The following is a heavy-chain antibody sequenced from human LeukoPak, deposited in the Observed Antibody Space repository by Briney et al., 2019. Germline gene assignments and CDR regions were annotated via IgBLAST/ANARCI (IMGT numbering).Heavy chain of an antibody. J-gene: IGHJ4*02. D-gene: IGHD3-22*01. CDR3: ARDLYYDSSAYFDY. Sequence: VASVKVSCKASGGTFSSYAISWVRQAPGQGLEWMGRIIPILGIANYAQKFQGRVTITADKSTSTAYMELSSLRSEDTAVYYCARDLYYDSSAYFDYWGQGTLVTVSS. CDR2: IIPILGIA. V-gene: IGHV1-69*04. CDR1: GGTFSSYA.